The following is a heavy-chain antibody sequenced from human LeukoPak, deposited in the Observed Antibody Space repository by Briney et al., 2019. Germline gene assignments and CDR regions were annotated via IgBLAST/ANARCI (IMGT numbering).Heavy chain of an antibody. CDR2: IYYSGNT. Sequence: SETLSLTCTVSGGSISSDYWSWIRQPPGKGLEWIGYIYYSGNTNYNPSLKSRATISVDTSKKQFSLKLSSVTAADTAVYYCARRSLVRTVGYYYGMDVWGQGTTVTVSS. J-gene: IGHJ6*02. D-gene: IGHD1-26*01. CDR1: GGSISSDY. CDR3: ARRSLVRTVGYYYGMDV. V-gene: IGHV4-59*08.